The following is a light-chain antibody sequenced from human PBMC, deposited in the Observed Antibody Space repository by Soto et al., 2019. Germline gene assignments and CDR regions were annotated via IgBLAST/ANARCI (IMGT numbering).Light chain of an antibody. Sequence: QSALTQPASVSGSPGQSITVSCTGTSSDIGAYNYVSWYQKHPGKAPKLMIYNVSNRPSGVSNRFSGSKSGNTASLTIYGLQAEDEADYYCSSFTSSRTLLFGGGTKLTVL. CDR1: SSDIGAYNY. V-gene: IGLV2-14*03. J-gene: IGLJ2*01. CDR2: NVS. CDR3: SSFTSSRTLL.